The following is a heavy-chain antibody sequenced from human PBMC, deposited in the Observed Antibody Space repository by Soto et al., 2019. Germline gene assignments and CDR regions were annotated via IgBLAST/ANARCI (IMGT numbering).Heavy chain of an antibody. V-gene: IGHV1-3*05. Sequence: QVQLVQSGAEEKKPGASVKVSCKASGYTFSSYAMHWVRQAPGQRLEWMGWINAGNGNTKYSQKFQGRATITRDTSASTAHMELSSLRSEDTAVYYCARGGPPIDYWGQGTLVTVSS. D-gene: IGHD3-10*01. CDR1: GYTFSSYA. CDR2: INAGNGNT. CDR3: ARGGPPIDY. J-gene: IGHJ4*02.